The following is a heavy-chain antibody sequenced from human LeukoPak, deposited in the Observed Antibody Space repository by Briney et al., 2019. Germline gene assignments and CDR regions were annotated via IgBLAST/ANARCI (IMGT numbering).Heavy chain of an antibody. D-gene: IGHD3-16*01. V-gene: IGHV3-15*01. CDR2: IKGKTDGGTT. CDR3: TTGSRGGY. Sequence: GGSLRLSCAASGFTFSNAWMSWVRQAPGKGLEWVGRIKGKTDGGTTDCAAPVKGRFTISRDDSKNTLYLQMNSLKTEDTAVYYCTTGSRGGYWGQGTLVTVSS. CDR1: GFTFSNAW. J-gene: IGHJ4*02.